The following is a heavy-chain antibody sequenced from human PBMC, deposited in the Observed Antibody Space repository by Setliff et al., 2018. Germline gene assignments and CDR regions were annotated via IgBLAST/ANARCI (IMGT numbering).Heavy chain of an antibody. CDR2: IDYSGTT. CDR1: GGSITSHY. J-gene: IGHJ4*02. D-gene: IGHD3-3*01. V-gene: IGHV4-59*11. Sequence: SETLSLTCSVSGGSITSHYWSWIRQSPGKGLEWIGYIDYSGTTNYNPSLKSRVTISSDTSKRQFSLKLSSVTAADTAVYYCARRATYYNFWSGYYDYWGQGTLVTVSS. CDR3: ARRATYYNFWSGYYDY.